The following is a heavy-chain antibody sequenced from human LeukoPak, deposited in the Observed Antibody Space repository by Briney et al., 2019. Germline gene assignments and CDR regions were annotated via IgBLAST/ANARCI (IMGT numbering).Heavy chain of an antibody. J-gene: IGHJ3*02. CDR2: IYYSGST. V-gene: IGHV4-59*01. CDR3: GGGDYDAFDI. Sequence: PSETLSLTCTVSGGSISSYYWSWIRQPPGKGLEWIGYIYYSGSTNYNPSLKSRVTISVDTSKNQFSLKLSSVTAADTAVYYCGGGDYDAFDIWGQGTMVTVSS. D-gene: IGHD2-21*02. CDR1: GGSISSYY.